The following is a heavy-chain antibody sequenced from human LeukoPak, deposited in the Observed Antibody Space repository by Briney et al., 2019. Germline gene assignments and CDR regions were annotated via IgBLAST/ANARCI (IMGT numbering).Heavy chain of an antibody. J-gene: IGHJ4*02. Sequence: PGGSLRLSCAASGFTFSSYWMHWVRQAPGKGLMWVSRVNTDGSHTNYADSVKGRFTISRDNAKNTLYLQMNSLRAEDTAIYYCARGDHTFWGFPHWGQGALVTVSS. D-gene: IGHD7-27*01. CDR3: ARGDHTFWGFPH. CDR1: GFTFSSYW. CDR2: VNTDGSHT. V-gene: IGHV3-74*01.